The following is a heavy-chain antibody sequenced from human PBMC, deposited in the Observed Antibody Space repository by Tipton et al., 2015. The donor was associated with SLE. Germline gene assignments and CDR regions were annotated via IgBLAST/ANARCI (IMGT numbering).Heavy chain of an antibody. J-gene: IGHJ3*02. CDR1: GGPISSGGYY. D-gene: IGHD5-24*01. CDR2: IYYSGRT. Sequence: TLSLTCTVSGGPISSGGYYWSWIRQHPGKGLEWIGYIYYSGRTYYNPSLKSRVTISVDTSKNQFSLKLSSVTAADTAVYYCARTIEAAFDIWGQGTLVTVSS. V-gene: IGHV4-31*03. CDR3: ARTIEAAFDI.